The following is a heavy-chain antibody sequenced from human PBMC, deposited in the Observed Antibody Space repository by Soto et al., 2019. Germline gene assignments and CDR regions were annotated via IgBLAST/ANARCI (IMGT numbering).Heavy chain of an antibody. D-gene: IGHD3-3*01. V-gene: IGHV4-59*08. Sequence: SETLSLTCTVSGGSISSYYWSWIRQPPGKGLEWIGYISHSGGTNYNPSLKSRVTISVDTSKNQFSLKLSSVTAADTAVYYCARRNDFVDVWGKGTTVTVSS. CDR1: GGSISSYY. J-gene: IGHJ6*04. CDR2: ISHSGGT. CDR3: ARRNDFVDV.